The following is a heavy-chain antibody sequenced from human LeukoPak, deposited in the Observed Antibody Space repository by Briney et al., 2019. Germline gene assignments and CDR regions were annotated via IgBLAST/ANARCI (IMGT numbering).Heavy chain of an antibody. J-gene: IGHJ4*02. V-gene: IGHV4-34*01. CDR1: GGSFSGYY. CDR2: INHSGST. Sequence: SETLSLTCAVYGGSFSGYYWSWIRQPPGKGLEWIGEINHSGSTNYNPSLKSRVTISVDTSKNQFSLKLSSVTAADTAVYYCARGPPPDFDYWGQGTLVTVSS. CDR3: ARGPPPDFDY.